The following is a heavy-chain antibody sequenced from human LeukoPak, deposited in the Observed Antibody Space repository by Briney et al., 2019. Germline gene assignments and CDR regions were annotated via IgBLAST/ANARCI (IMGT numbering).Heavy chain of an antibody. Sequence: GGSLRLSCAASGFTFSSYSMNWVRQTPGKGPEWVSYISSSSSTIYYADSVKGRFTISRDNAKNSLYLQMNSLRAEDTAVYYCAREGRDYYDSSGYYVSYYYGMDVWGQGTTVTVSS. CDR3: AREGRDYYDSSGYYVSYYYGMDV. CDR1: GFTFSSYS. J-gene: IGHJ6*02. CDR2: ISSSSSTI. D-gene: IGHD3-22*01. V-gene: IGHV3-48*01.